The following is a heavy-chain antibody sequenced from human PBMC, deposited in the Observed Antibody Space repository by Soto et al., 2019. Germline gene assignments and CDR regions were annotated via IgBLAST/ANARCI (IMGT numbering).Heavy chain of an antibody. J-gene: IGHJ4*02. CDR3: ARADKAMVTVDY. V-gene: IGHV1-69*06. D-gene: IGHD5-18*01. CDR2: IIPIFGTA. Sequence: AASVKVSCKASGGTFSSYAISWVRQAPGQGLEWMGGIIPIFGTANYAQKFQGRVTITADKSTSTAYMELSSLRFEDTAVYYCARADKAMVTVDYWGQGTLVTVSS. CDR1: GGTFSSYA.